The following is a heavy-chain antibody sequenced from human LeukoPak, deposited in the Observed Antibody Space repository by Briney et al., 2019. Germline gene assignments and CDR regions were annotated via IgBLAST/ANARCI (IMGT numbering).Heavy chain of an antibody. V-gene: IGHV3-23*01. CDR3: ARDHTRRVITFGGVILYY. CDR1: GFSFSSYA. D-gene: IGHD3-16*02. J-gene: IGHJ4*02. CDR2: VTGGGGDT. Sequence: PGGSLRLSCAASGFSFSSYAMSWVRQAPGKRLEWVSVVTGGGGDTYYADSVKGRFTISRDNSKNMLYLQMNSLRSEDTAVYYCARDHTRRVITFGGVILYYWGQGTLVTVSS.